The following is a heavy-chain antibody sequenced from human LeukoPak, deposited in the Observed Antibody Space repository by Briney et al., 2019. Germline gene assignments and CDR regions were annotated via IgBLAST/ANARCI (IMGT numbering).Heavy chain of an antibody. CDR3: ATYPGYSSGWYGNWFDP. V-gene: IGHV5-51*01. D-gene: IGHD6-19*01. J-gene: IGHJ5*02. CDR1: GSSFTSYW. Sequence: GGSLQISCQGSGSSFTSYWIGWVRQLPGKGLEWMGIIYPGDSDTRYSPSFQGQVTISADKSISTAYLQWSSLKASDTAMYYCATYPGYSSGWYGNWFDPWGQGTLVTVSS. CDR2: IYPGDSDT.